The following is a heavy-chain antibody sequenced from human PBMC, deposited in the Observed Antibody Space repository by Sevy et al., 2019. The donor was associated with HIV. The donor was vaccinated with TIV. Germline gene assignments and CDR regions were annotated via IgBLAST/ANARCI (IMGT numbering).Heavy chain of an antibody. CDR1: GFTFSSYA. D-gene: IGHD1-26*01. J-gene: IGHJ6*02. CDR3: AKKSRARGWELLAYYYGMDV. CDR2: ISGSGGST. Sequence: GGSLRLSCAASGFTFSSYAMSWVRQAPGKGLEWVSAISGSGGSTYYADSVKGRFTISKDSSKNTLYLQMNSLRAEDTAVYYCAKKSRARGWELLAYYYGMDVWGQGTTVTVSS. V-gene: IGHV3-23*01.